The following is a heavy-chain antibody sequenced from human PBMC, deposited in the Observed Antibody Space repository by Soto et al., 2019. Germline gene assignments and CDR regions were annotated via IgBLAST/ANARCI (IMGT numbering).Heavy chain of an antibody. CDR2: ISDSGGTV. Sequence: GGSLRLSCAASGFTFSSYEMNWVRQAPGQGLERVSYISDSGGTVYYADSVKGRFTVSRDNAQNSVYLQMNSLRTEDTAVYYCARDLLHYDFWSGYSAYFYYGMDVWGPGTTVTV. J-gene: IGHJ6*02. CDR1: GFTFSSYE. D-gene: IGHD3-3*01. CDR3: ARDLLHYDFWSGYSAYFYYGMDV. V-gene: IGHV3-48*03.